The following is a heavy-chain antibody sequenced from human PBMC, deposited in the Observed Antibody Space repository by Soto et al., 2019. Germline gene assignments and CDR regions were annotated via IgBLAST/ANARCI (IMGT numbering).Heavy chain of an antibody. J-gene: IGHJ6*02. CDR3: ASPTKPLYYCYGMDV. D-gene: IGHD1-1*01. V-gene: IGHV1-69*12. CDR1: GGTFSGYA. Sequence: QVQLVQSGAEVKKPGSSVKVTCKASGGTFSGYAISWVRQAPGQGLEWMGGIIPIFGTANYAQKFQGRVTITADESTSTAYMELSSLRSEDTAVYYCASPTKPLYYCYGMDVWGQGTTVTVS. CDR2: IIPIFGTA.